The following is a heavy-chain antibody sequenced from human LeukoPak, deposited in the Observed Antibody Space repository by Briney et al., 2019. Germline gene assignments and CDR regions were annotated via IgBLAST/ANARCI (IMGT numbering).Heavy chain of an antibody. CDR1: GFTVSTNY. CDR2: IYSGDTT. CDR3: ARVFYYGSANDY. V-gene: IGHV3-53*01. Sequence: GGSLRLSCAASGFTVSTNYMSWVRQAPGKGLEWVSVIYSGDTTFYADSVKGRFTVSRDNSKNTLYLQMNSLRAEDTAVYYCARVFYYGSANDYWGQGTLVTVSS. D-gene: IGHD3-10*01. J-gene: IGHJ4*02.